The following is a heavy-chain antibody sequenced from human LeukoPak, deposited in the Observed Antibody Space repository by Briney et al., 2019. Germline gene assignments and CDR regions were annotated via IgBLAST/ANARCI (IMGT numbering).Heavy chain of an antibody. CDR2: IFYSGST. CDR3: ARVYGDYGDY. Sequence: SETLSLTCTVSGGSISSSSYYWAWIRQPPGKGLEWIGSIFYSGSTYYNPSLKSRVTISVDTSKNQFSLNLTSVTAAETAVYYCARVYGDYGDYWGEGILVTVS. J-gene: IGHJ4*02. D-gene: IGHD4-17*01. V-gene: IGHV4-39*07. CDR1: GGSISSSSYY.